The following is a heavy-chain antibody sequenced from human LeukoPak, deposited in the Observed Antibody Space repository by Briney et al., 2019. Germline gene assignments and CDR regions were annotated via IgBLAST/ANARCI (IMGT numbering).Heavy chain of an antibody. D-gene: IGHD6-6*01. J-gene: IGHJ4*02. CDR2: ISAYSLNT. CDR3: ARVVSIGLATPFDY. CDR1: GYTFTSYG. V-gene: IGHV1-18*01. Sequence: EASVKVSCKASGYTFTSYGISWVRQAPGQGLEWMGWISAYSLNTNYARKLQGRVTMTTDTSTSTAYMELRSLRSDDTAVYYCARVVSIGLATPFDYWGQGTLVTVSS.